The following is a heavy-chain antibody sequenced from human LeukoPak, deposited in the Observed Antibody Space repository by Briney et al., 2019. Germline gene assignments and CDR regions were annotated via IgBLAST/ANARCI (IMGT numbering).Heavy chain of an antibody. J-gene: IGHJ4*02. Sequence: PGGSLRLSCAASGCTFSSYWRNWVRQAPGKGLVWVSRIASDGSSTTYADSVKGRFSISRDNAKNTLYLQMNSLRVEDTAVYYCARGRPHGTDYWGQGTLVTVSS. V-gene: IGHV3-74*01. CDR3: ARGRPHGTDY. CDR2: IASDGSST. CDR1: GCTFSSYW. D-gene: IGHD6-13*01.